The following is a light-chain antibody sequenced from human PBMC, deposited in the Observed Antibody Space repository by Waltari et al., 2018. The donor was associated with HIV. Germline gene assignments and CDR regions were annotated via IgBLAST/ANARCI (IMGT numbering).Light chain of an antibody. V-gene: IGLV2-14*01. Sequence: QSALTQPASVSGSPGQSITISCTGTCSDVGGYNYVSWYQQHPGKAPKLMIYEVSNRPSGVSNRFSGSKSGKTASLTISGLQAEDEADYYCSSYTSSSTPYVFGTGTKVTVL. CDR3: SSYTSSSTPYV. CDR1: CSDVGGYNY. J-gene: IGLJ1*01. CDR2: EVS.